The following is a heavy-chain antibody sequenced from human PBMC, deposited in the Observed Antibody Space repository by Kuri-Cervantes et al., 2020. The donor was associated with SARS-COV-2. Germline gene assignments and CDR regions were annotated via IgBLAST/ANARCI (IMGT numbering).Heavy chain of an antibody. Sequence: GGSLRLSCAASGFTFSSYGMHWVRQAPGKGLEWVAVIWYDGSEKYYVDSVKGRFTISRDNAKNSLYLQMNSLRAEDTAVYYCAREAFGYCSGGSCYSHYWGQGTLVTVSS. V-gene: IGHV3-33*08. J-gene: IGHJ4*02. CDR1: GFTFSSYG. CDR2: IWYDGSEK. CDR3: AREAFGYCSGGSCYSHY. D-gene: IGHD2-15*01.